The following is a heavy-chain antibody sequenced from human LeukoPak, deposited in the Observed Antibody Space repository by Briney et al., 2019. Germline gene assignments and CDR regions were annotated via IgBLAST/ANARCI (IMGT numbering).Heavy chain of an antibody. V-gene: IGHV4-39*01. CDR1: GGSISTGSYY. CDR3: ARVSGGY. CDR2: FSYSGST. D-gene: IGHD3-10*01. Sequence: SETLSITCPVSGGSISTGSYYWGWIRHPPGKGLEWIGSFSYSGSTHYNPSLKSRVTISADTSKNQFSLKLSSVTAADTAVYYCARVSGGYWGQGTLVTVSS. J-gene: IGHJ4*02.